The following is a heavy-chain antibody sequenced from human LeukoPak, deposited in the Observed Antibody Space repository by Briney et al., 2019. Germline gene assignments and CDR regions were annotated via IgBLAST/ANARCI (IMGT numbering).Heavy chain of an antibody. CDR2: IYYSGST. D-gene: IGHD5-18*01. Sequence: SETLSLTCTVSGGSISSCYWSWIRQPPGKGLEWIGYIYYSGSTNYNPSLKSRVTISVDTSKNHSLKLTSVTAADTAVYYCARTTEGGYTYGYFYYYYMDVWGKGTTVTISS. V-gene: IGHV4-59*01. J-gene: IGHJ6*03. CDR3: ARTTEGGYTYGYFYYYYMDV. CDR1: GGSISSCY.